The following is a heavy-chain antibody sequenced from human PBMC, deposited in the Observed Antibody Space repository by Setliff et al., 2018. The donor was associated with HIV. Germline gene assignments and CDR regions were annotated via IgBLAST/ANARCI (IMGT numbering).Heavy chain of an antibody. CDR3: AREPDY. V-gene: IGHV4-38-2*02. J-gene: IGHJ4*02. Sequence: SETLSLTCAVSGYSITSGYYWGWIRQPPGKGLEWIGNMYDGGTPHYNPSLKSRVTVSLDTSRNQFSLRLTSVTAADTAVYFCAREPDYWSQGTLVTVSS. CDR2: MYDGGTP. CDR1: GYSITSGYY.